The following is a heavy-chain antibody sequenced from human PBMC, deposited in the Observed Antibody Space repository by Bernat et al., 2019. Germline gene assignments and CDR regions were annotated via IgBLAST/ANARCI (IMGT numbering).Heavy chain of an antibody. J-gene: IGHJ4*02. CDR1: GFSISNYW. V-gene: IGHV3-74*03. CDR2: IFNDGSRI. Sequence: EVQLVESGGGLVQPGGSLRLSCAASGFSISNYWMHWVRQAPGKGLVWVARIFNDGSRITYADSVKGRFTISRDTAKHTLYLQMDSLRADDTAMYYCARVPDSGGYCYDDCWGPRFLVTGSS. CDR3: ARVPDSGGYCYDDC. D-gene: IGHD5-18*01.